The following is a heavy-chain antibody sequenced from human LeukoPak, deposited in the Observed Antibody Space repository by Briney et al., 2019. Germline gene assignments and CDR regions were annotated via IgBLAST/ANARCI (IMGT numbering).Heavy chain of an antibody. CDR2: INPNSGGT. V-gene: IGHV1-2*02. CDR3: ATDPYYYDSSGPPDYYYYMDV. D-gene: IGHD3-22*01. J-gene: IGHJ6*03. Sequence: ASVKVSCKASGYTFTGYYMHWVRQAPGQGLEWMGWINPNSGGTNYAQKFQGRVTMTRDTSISTAYMELSRLRSEDTAVYYCATDPYYYDSSGPPDYYYYMDVWGKGTTVTVSS. CDR1: GYTFTGYY.